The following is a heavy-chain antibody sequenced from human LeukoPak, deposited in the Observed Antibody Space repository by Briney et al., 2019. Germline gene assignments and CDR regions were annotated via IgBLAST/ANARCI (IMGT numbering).Heavy chain of an antibody. J-gene: IGHJ4*02. CDR1: GFTFSAYA. Sequence: PGGSLRLSCAVPGFTFSAYAMSWVRQAPGKGLEWVSVIVGSGGSTYYADSVKGRFTISRDNSKNTLYLQMNSLRAEDTAVYYCAKKGYSYFDHWGQGTLVTVSS. D-gene: IGHD5-18*01. CDR2: IVGSGGST. CDR3: AKKGYSYFDH. V-gene: IGHV3-23*01.